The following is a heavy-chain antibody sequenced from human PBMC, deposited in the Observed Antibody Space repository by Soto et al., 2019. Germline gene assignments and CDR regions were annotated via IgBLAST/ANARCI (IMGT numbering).Heavy chain of an antibody. D-gene: IGHD6-13*01. CDR1: GDSMSSHY. CDR3: ARGSSSSSSRIGSFDY. Sequence: PSETLSLTCTVSGDSMSSHYWNWVRQTPGKGLEWIGCIYFTGSTIYNPSLESRVTMSVDTSKNQFSLKLSSVTAADTAVYYCARGSSSSSSRIGSFDYWGQGTLVTVSS. J-gene: IGHJ4*02. V-gene: IGHV4-59*11. CDR2: IYFTGST.